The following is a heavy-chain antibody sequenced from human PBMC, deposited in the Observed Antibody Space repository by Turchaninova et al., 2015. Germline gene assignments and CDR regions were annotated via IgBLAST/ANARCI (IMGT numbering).Heavy chain of an antibody. V-gene: IGHV4-34*01. CDR2: INHRGST. Sequence: QEQIQQWGTGLLKPSETLSLIGTVYGGSFTGPYWTLLRQSPGKGLEWIGEINHRGSTNFNPSLESRVTISIDTSRNEFSLKLSSVTAADTAVYYCARGRYCSGTSCYWNWFDPWGQGTLVTVSS. CDR1: GGSFTGPY. J-gene: IGHJ5*02. CDR3: ARGRYCSGTSCYWNWFDP. D-gene: IGHD2-2*01.